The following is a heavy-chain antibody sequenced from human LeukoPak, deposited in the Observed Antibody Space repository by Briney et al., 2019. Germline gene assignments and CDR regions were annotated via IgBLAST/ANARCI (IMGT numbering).Heavy chain of an antibody. CDR3: AREALGYCSSTSCYGGFDP. CDR1: GGSISGNY. V-gene: IGHV4-59*12. D-gene: IGHD2-2*01. CDR2: IHSSGYT. J-gene: IGHJ5*02. Sequence: SETLSLTCTVSGGSISGNYWSWIRQPPGQGLEWIAYIHSSGYTNYNPSLKSRVTISVDTSNNQFSLKLSSVTAADTAVYYCAREALGYCSSTSCYGGFDPWGQGTLVTVSS.